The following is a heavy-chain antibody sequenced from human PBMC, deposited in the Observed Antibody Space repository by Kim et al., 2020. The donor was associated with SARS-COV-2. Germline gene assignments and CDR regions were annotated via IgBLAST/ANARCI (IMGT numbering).Heavy chain of an antibody. CDR2: IYYSGST. J-gene: IGHJ3*02. CDR1: GGSISSSSYY. V-gene: IGHV4-39*01. CDR3: ARHGIAVAFDAFDI. Sequence: SETLSLTCTVSGGSISSSSYYWGWIRQPPGKGLEWIGSIYYSGSTYYNPSLKSRVTISVDTSKNQFSLKLSPVTAADTAVYYCARHGIAVAFDAFDIWGQGTMVTVSS. D-gene: IGHD6-19*01.